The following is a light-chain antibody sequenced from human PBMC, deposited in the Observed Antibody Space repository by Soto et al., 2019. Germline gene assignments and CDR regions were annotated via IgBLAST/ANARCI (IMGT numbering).Light chain of an antibody. CDR1: SANIGNNF. Sequence: QSVLTQPPSASGTPGQRVIISCSGTSANIGNNFVCWYQHLPGMAPKLLIYSTDQRPSGVPDRFSGSKSGTSASLAISGLQSEDEADYYCAAWDDSLNGNVFGTGTKVTVL. CDR3: AAWDDSLNGNV. J-gene: IGLJ1*01. V-gene: IGLV1-44*01. CDR2: STD.